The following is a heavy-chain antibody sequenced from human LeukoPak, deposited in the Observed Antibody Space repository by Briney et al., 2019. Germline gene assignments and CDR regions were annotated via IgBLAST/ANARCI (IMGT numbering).Heavy chain of an antibody. CDR3: ARFRPDY. CDR1: AFTFSTYW. Sequence: GGSLRLSCAASAFTFSTYWMHWVRQAPGKGLVWVSRINTDGSSTSYADSVKGRFTISRDNAKNTLYLQMNSLTGEDTAVYYCARFRPDYWGQGTLVTVSS. CDR2: INTDGSST. V-gene: IGHV3-74*01. J-gene: IGHJ4*02. D-gene: IGHD6-6*01.